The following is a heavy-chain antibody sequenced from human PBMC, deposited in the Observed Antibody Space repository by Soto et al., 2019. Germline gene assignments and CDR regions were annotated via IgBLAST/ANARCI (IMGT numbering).Heavy chain of an antibody. CDR1: GGSFSGYY. J-gene: IGHJ6*02. CDR2: INHSGST. D-gene: IGHD3-9*01. CDR3: ATGRDILTGYYPTYYYYGMDV. V-gene: IGHV4-34*01. Sequence: SETLSLTCAVYGGSFSGYYWSWIRQPPGKGLEWIGEINHSGSTNYNPSLKSRVTISVDTSKNQFSLKLSSVTAADTAVYYCATGRDILTGYYPTYYYYGMDVRGQGTTVTVSS.